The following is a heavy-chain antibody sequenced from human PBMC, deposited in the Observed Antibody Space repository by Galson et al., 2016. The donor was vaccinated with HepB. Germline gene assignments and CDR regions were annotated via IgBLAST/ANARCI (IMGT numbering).Heavy chain of an antibody. J-gene: IGHJ4*02. D-gene: IGHD2-2*01. Sequence: SCKASGGTFNSYVISWVRQAPGKGLEWLALISHDGSTKYYADSVKGRFTVSRDNSENTLFLQMSGLRVEDTAVYYCASCTGISCPLRKWGQGTLVTVSS. CDR2: ISHDGSTK. V-gene: IGHV3-30-3*01. CDR1: GGTFNSYV. CDR3: ASCTGISCPLRK.